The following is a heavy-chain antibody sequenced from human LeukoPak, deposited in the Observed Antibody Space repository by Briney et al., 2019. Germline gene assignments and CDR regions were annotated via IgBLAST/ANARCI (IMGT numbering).Heavy chain of an antibody. CDR1: GGSFSGYY. D-gene: IGHD3-22*01. CDR3: ASSSSGYYISEYFQR. J-gene: IGHJ1*01. V-gene: IGHV4-34*01. Sequence: PSETLSLTCAVYGGSFSGYYWSWIRQPPGKGLEWIGEINHSGSTNYNPSLKSRVTISVDTSKNQFSLKLSSVTAADTAVYYCASSSSGYYISEYFQRWGQGTLVTVSS. CDR2: INHSGST.